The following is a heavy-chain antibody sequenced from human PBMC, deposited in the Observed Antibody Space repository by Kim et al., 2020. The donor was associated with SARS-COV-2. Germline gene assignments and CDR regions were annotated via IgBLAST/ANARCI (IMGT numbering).Heavy chain of an antibody. J-gene: IGHJ5*02. V-gene: IGHV1-8*01. Sequence: ASVKVSCKASGYTFTSYDINWVRQATGQGLEWMGWMNPNSGNTGYAQKFQGRVTMTRNTSISTAYMELSSLRSENTAVYYCARGRVFTIFGVVIKTGGWFDPWGQGTLVTVSS. CDR2: MNPNSGNT. CDR1: GYTFTSYD. D-gene: IGHD3-3*01. CDR3: ARGRVFTIFGVVIKTGGWFDP.